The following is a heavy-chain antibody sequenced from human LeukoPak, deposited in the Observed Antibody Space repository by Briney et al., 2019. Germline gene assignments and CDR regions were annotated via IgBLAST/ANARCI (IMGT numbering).Heavy chain of an antibody. CDR2: MNPNSGNT. J-gene: IGHJ6*02. D-gene: IGHD3-10*01. V-gene: IGHV1-8*01. CDR3: ARTMVRGVISAYDYGMDV. CDR1: GYTFTSYD. Sequence: GASVKLCCKASGYTFTSYDINWVRQATGQGLEWMGWMNPNSGNTGYAQKFQGRVTMTRNTSISTAYMELSSLRSEDTAVYYCARTMVRGVISAYDYGMDVWGQGTTVTVSS.